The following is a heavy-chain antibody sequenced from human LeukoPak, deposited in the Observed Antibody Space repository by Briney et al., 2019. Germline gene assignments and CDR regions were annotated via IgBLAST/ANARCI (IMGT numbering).Heavy chain of an antibody. V-gene: IGHV3-23*01. J-gene: IGHJ2*01. CDR2: ISVSGLST. Sequence: GGTLRLSCGASGFTFSTYAMNWVRQAPGKGLEWVSVISVSGLSTYYGDSVKGRFTISRDNAKNSLYLEMNSLRVEDTGFYYCARRLMGGFTDWYFDLWGRGTLVTVSS. CDR3: ARRLMGGFTDWYFDL. CDR1: GFTFSTYA. D-gene: IGHD2-15*01.